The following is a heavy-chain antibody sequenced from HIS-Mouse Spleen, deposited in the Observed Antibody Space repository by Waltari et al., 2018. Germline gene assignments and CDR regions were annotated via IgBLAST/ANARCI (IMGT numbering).Heavy chain of an antibody. D-gene: IGHD3-3*01. V-gene: IGHV1-2*02. Sequence: QVQLVQSGAEVKKPGVAVKVSCNASGYTFTGPYMIGVRQDPGQGLEWMGWINPNSGGTNYAQKFQGRVTMTRDTSISTAYMELSRLRSDDTAVYYCARSKLGYYDFWGGQGTLVTVSS. J-gene: IGHJ4*02. CDR1: GYTFTGPY. CDR2: INPNSGGT. CDR3: ARSKLGYYDFW.